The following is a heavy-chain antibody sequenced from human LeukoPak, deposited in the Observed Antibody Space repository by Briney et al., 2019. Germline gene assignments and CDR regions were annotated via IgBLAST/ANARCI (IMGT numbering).Heavy chain of an antibody. J-gene: IGHJ5*02. Sequence: SETLSLTCAVYGGSFSGYYWSWIRQPPGKGLEWVGEINHSGSTNYNPSLKSRVTISVDTSKNQFSLKLSSVTAADTAVYYCARWYDWFNPWGQGTLVTVSS. CDR1: GGSFSGYY. CDR3: ARWYDWFNP. CDR2: INHSGST. D-gene: IGHD2-15*01. V-gene: IGHV4-34*01.